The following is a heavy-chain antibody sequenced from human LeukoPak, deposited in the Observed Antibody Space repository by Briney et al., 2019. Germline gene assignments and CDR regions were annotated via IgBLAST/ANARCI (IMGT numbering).Heavy chain of an antibody. CDR1: GFTFSSYS. D-gene: IGHD3-10*01. CDR3: ARDVYYYGSGSYFLDY. J-gene: IGHJ4*02. Sequence: PGGSLRLSCAASGFTFSSYSMNWVRQAPGKGLEWVSYISSSSSTIYYGDSVKGRFTISRDNAKNSLYLQMNSLRAEDTAVYYCARDVYYYGSGSYFLDYWGQGTLVTVSS. CDR2: ISSSSSTI. V-gene: IGHV3-48*04.